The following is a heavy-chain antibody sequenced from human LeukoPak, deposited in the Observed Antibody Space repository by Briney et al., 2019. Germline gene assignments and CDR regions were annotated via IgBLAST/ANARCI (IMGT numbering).Heavy chain of an antibody. CDR1: GGTFSSYA. D-gene: IGHD6-25*01. V-gene: IGHV1-3*01. CDR3: ARLGSSGWPKFDY. J-gene: IGHJ4*02. Sequence: ASVKVSCKTSGGTFSSYAISWVRQAPGQRLEWMGWINAGNGNAKYSQKFQGRVTITRDTSASTAYMELSSLRSEDTAVYYCARLGSSGWPKFDYWGQGTLVTVSS. CDR2: INAGNGNA.